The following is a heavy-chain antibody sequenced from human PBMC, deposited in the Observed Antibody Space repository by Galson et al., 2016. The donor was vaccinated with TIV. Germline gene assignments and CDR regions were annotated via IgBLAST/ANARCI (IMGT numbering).Heavy chain of an antibody. CDR1: GFTFSHSV. Sequence: SLRLSCAATGFTFSHSVMHWVRQAPGKGLAWVSCISTSSSYRYYADSVKGRFTVSRDNAKNSLYLQMNSLTAEDTAVYFCVRDYTAYDSSGDGFDIWGQGTMVTVSS. CDR3: VRDYTAYDSSGDGFDI. D-gene: IGHD3-22*01. J-gene: IGHJ3*02. CDR2: ISTSSSYR. V-gene: IGHV3-21*01.